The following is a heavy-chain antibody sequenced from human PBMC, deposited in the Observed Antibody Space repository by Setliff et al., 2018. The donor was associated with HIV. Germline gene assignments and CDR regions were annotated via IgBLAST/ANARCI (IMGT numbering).Heavy chain of an antibody. D-gene: IGHD2-15*01. CDR2: IIPILDTT. CDR1: GGTFNNYV. CDR3: ARIPRWYYYYMDV. J-gene: IGHJ6*03. V-gene: IGHV1-69*11. Sequence: ASVKVSCKAAGGTFNNYVFSWVRQAPGRGLEWIGTIIPILDTTNYAQKFQDRVTITTSISTAYLQWSSLKASDTAMYYCARIPRWYYYYMDVWGKGTTVTVSS.